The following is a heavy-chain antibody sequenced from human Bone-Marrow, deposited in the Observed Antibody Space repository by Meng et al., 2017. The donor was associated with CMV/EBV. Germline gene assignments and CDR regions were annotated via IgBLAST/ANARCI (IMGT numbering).Heavy chain of an antibody. Sequence: GGSLRLSCAASGFTFSGSAMHWVRQASGKGLEWVGRIRSKANSYATAYAASVKGRFTISRDDSKNTAYLQMNSLRAEDTAVYYCAKELDYWGQGTLVTVSS. J-gene: IGHJ4*02. CDR3: AKELDY. CDR1: GFTFSGSA. V-gene: IGHV3-73*01. CDR2: IRSKANSYAT. D-gene: IGHD2/OR15-2a*01.